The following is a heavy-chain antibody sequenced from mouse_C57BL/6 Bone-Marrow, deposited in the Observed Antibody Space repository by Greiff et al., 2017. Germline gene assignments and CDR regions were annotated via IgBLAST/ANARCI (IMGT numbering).Heavy chain of an antibody. D-gene: IGHD2-1*01. CDR1: GYTFTSYW. Sequence: QVQLQQPGAELAKPGASVKLSCKASGYTFTSYWMHWVKQRPGQGLEWIGYINPSSGYTKYNQKFKDKATLTADKSSSTAYMQLSSLTYEGSAVYDCARRGIYYPSWFAYWGQGTLVTVSA. CDR2: INPSSGYT. CDR3: ARRGIYYPSWFAY. V-gene: IGHV1-7*01. J-gene: IGHJ3*01.